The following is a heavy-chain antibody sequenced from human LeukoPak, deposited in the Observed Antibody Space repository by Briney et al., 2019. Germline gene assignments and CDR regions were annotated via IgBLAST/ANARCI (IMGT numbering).Heavy chain of an antibody. V-gene: IGHV1-69*05. CDR1: GGTFSSYA. J-gene: IGHJ4*02. Sequence: SVKVSCKASGGTFSSYAISWVRQAPGQGLEWMGGIIPIFGTANYAQKFQGRVTITTDESTSTAYMELSSLRSEDTAVYYCARDFGCSSTSCYPFDYWGQGTLVTVSS. CDR2: IIPIFGTA. D-gene: IGHD2-2*01. CDR3: ARDFGCSSTSCYPFDY.